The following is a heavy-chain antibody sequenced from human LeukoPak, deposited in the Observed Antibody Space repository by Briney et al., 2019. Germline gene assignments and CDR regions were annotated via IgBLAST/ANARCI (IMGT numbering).Heavy chain of an antibody. CDR3: AAPQVAYGGPRPLGS. Sequence: GGSLKISCKASGYHFTNYWIGWVRQMPGKGLECMGIIYPGDSDIKYSPSFQGQVTISADKSITTPYLHWSSLKASDSGSYYCAAPQVAYGGPRPLGSWGQGTQVTVSS. D-gene: IGHD4-23*01. V-gene: IGHV5-51*01. CDR2: IYPGDSDI. J-gene: IGHJ4*02. CDR1: GYHFTNYW.